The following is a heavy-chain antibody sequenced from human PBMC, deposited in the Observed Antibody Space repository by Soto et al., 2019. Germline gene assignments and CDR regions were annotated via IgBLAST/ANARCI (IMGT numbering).Heavy chain of an antibody. Sequence: SETLSLTCAVYGGSFSGYYWSWIRQPPGKGLEWIGEINHSGSTNYNPSLKSRVTISVDTSKNQFSLKLSSVTAADTAVYYCARGYGGYSAYYFDYWGQGTLVTVSS. D-gene: IGHD4-17*01. CDR1: GGSFSGYY. V-gene: IGHV4-34*01. J-gene: IGHJ4*02. CDR2: INHSGST. CDR3: ARGYGGYSAYYFDY.